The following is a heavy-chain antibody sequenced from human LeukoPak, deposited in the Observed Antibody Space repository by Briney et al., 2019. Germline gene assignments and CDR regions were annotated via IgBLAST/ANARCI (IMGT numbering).Heavy chain of an antibody. D-gene: IGHD3-9*01. CDR1: GFTFSSYA. CDR2: ISGSGGST. Sequence: GGSLRLSCAASGFTFSSYAMSWVRQAPGKGLEWVSAISGSGGSTYYADSVKGRFTISRDNSKNTLYLQMNSLRAEDTAVYYCAKDSGSFDWLYDFDYWGQGTLVTVSS. J-gene: IGHJ4*02. V-gene: IGHV3-23*01. CDR3: AKDSGSFDWLYDFDY.